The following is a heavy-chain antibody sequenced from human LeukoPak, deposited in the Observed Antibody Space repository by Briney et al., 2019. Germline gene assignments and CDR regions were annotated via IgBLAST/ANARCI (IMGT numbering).Heavy chain of an antibody. V-gene: IGHV3-30*02. D-gene: IGHD4-17*01. J-gene: IGHJ4*02. CDR2: IRDGGSNR. CDR3: ARVPVRTPFYFDY. Sequence: GGSLRLSCAASGFSFSSYGMHWVRQAPGKGLEWVAFIRDGGSNRYHADSVKDRLTISRDNAKNSLYLQMNSLRAEDTAVYYCARVPVRTPFYFDYWGQGTLVTVSS. CDR1: GFSFSSYG.